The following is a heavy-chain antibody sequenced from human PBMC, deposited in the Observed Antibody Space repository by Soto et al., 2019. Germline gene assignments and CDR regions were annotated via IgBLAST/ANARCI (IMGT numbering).Heavy chain of an antibody. CDR2: ISGNGEII. CDR1: GFIFSDYY. Sequence: GGSLRLSCAASGFIFSDYYIHWIRRAPGKGLEWISYISGNGEIIQYAASARGRFTISRDNAENSVYLEMDSLRAEDTALYYCARDVDADFRTDFDYWGRGTLVTVPQ. CDR3: ARDVDADFRTDFDY. D-gene: IGHD4-17*01. V-gene: IGHV3-11*01. J-gene: IGHJ4*02.